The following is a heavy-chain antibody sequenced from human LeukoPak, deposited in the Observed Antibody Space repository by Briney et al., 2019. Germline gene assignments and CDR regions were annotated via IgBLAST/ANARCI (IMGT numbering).Heavy chain of an antibody. D-gene: IGHD6-19*01. CDR3: ARRYTSGRCFDS. CDR2: IYHSGSSGTT. CDR1: GASISSYY. Sequence: SETLSLTCTVSGASISSYYWSWLRQPPREGLEWIGTIYHSGSSGTTYYNPSLKSRVTISVDTSKNDFSLELTSVTAADTALYYCARRYTSGRCFDSWGQGTLVTVSS. V-gene: IGHV4-39*02. J-gene: IGHJ4*02.